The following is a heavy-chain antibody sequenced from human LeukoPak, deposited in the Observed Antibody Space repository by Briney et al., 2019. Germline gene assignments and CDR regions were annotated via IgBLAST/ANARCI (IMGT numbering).Heavy chain of an antibody. CDR3: ARGGSKQRDIGPRGIAAWGDY. D-gene: IGHD6-6*01. J-gene: IGHJ4*02. CDR2: ISSSSSTI. V-gene: IGHV3-48*01. Sequence: GGSLRLSCAASGFTFSTYSMNWVRQAPGKGLEWVSYISSSSSTIYYTDSVKGRFTISRDNAKNSLYLQMNDLRADDTAVYYCARGGSKQRDIGPRGIAAWGDYWGQGTLVTVSS. CDR1: GFTFSTYS.